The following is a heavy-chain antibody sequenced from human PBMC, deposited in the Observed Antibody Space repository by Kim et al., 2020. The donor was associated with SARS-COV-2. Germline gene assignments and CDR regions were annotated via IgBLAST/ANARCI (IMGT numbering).Heavy chain of an antibody. CDR1: GFTFSSYA. CDR2: ISYDGSNK. D-gene: IGHD1-1*01. Sequence: GGSLRLSCAASGFTFSSYAMHWVRQAPGKGLEWVAVISYDGSNKYYVDSVKGRFTISRDNSKNTLYLQMNSLRAEATAVYYCARDRGWNDRGWFDPWGQGTLVTVSS. CDR3: ARDRGWNDRGWFDP. V-gene: IGHV3-30*04. J-gene: IGHJ5*02.